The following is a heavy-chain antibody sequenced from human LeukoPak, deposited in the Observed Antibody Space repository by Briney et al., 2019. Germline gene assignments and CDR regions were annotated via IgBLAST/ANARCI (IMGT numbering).Heavy chain of an antibody. CDR2: IYYSGST. D-gene: IGHD4-17*01. J-gene: IGHJ4*02. V-gene: IGHV4-61*08. CDR3: ARHLDYGDYPFDY. CDR1: GGSISSGGYY. Sequence: SETLSLTCTVSGGSISSGGYYWSWIRQHPGKGLEWIGYIYYSGSTNYNPSLKSRVTISVDTSKNQFSLKLSSVTAADTAVYYCARHLDYGDYPFDYWGQGTLVTVS.